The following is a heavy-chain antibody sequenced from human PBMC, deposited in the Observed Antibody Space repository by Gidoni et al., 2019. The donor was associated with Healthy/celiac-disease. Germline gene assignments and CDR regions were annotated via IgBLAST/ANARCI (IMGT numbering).Heavy chain of an antibody. D-gene: IGHD3-10*01. Sequence: EVQLVESGGGLAKPGRSPRLSWAASGFTFGAYAMSWFRQAPGKGLEWGGFIRSKAYGGTTEYAASVKGRFTISRDNSKSIAYLQMNSLKTEDTAVYYCTRDGNVWFGKLSDAFDIWGQGTMVTVSS. CDR3: TRDGNVWFGKLSDAFDI. V-gene: IGHV3-49*05. CDR1: GFTFGAYA. CDR2: IRSKAYGGTT. J-gene: IGHJ3*02.